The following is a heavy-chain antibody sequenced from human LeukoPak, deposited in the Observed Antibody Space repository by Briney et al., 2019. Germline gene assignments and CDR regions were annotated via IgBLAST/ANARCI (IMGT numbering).Heavy chain of an antibody. CDR2: IWFDGSNR. D-gene: IGHD2-15*01. Sequence: GVSLRLSYEASGFTFRNYGMHWVRQAPGKGLDWVGVIWFDGSNRYYADSVKGRFTISRDNSKNTLYLQVNSVRAEDTAVYYCARDTSGYYDYWGQGALVTVSS. V-gene: IGHV3-33*01. CDR3: ARDTSGYYDY. CDR1: GFTFRNYG. J-gene: IGHJ4*02.